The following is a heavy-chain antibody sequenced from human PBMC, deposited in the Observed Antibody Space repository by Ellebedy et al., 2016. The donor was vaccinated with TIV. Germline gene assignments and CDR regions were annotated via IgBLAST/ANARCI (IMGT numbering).Heavy chain of an antibody. D-gene: IGHD2-15*01. Sequence: SQTLSLTCAISGDSVSSNSVAWNWIRQSPSRGLEWLGRTYYRSKWYNAYAESVNSQITIKADTAKNHFSLHLNSVTPEDTAVYYCARSTREGNWFDPWGQGTLVTVSS. V-gene: IGHV6-1*01. CDR1: GDSVSSNSVA. J-gene: IGHJ5*02. CDR3: ARSTREGNWFDP. CDR2: TYYRSKWYN.